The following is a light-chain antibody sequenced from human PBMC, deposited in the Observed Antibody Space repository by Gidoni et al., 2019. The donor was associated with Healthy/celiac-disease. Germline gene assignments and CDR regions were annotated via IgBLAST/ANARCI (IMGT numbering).Light chain of an antibody. CDR1: QSVSSY. CDR3: QQRSNWPRT. CDR2: DAS. Sequence: DIVLTQSPATLSLSPGERATLSCRASQSVSSYLAWYHQKPGQAPRLLIYDASNRATGIPARFSGSGSGTDFTLTISSLESEDFAVYYCQQRSNWPRTFGQGTKVEIK. J-gene: IGKJ1*01. V-gene: IGKV3-11*01.